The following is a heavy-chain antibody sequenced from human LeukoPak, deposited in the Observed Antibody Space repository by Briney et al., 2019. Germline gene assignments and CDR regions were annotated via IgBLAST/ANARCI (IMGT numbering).Heavy chain of an antibody. J-gene: IGHJ4*02. CDR3: ARTRDGPFDY. Sequence: GGVLRLSCAASGFTFSSYEMNWVRQAPGKGLEWLSHISNSGSSIQYADSVKGRFTIFRDNAKNSLYLQMNSLRAEETAVYYCARTRDGPFDYWGQGTLVTVSS. CDR1: GFTFSSYE. V-gene: IGHV3-48*03. D-gene: IGHD5-24*01. CDR2: ISNSGSSI.